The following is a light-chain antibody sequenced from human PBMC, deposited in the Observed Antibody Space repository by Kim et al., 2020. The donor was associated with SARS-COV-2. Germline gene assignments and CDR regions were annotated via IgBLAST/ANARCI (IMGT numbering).Light chain of an antibody. Sequence: QSVLTQPPSVSGAPGPRVTLSCTGSSSNIGAGYDVHWYQQLPGTAPKLLIYGNSNRPSGVPDRFSGSKSGTSASLAITGLQAEDEADCYCQSYDSSLSGWVFGGGTKLTVL. CDR3: QSYDSSLSGWV. CDR2: GNS. CDR1: SSNIGAGYD. J-gene: IGLJ3*02. V-gene: IGLV1-40*01.